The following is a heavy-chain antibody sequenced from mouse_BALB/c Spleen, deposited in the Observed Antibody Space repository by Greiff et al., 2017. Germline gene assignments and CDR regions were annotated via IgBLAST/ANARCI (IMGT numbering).Heavy chain of an antibody. CDR2: IRNKANGYTT. V-gene: IGHV7-3*02. D-gene: IGHD3-3*01. J-gene: IGHJ4*01. CDR1: GFTFTDYY. CDR3: ARDRGGARNYAMDD. Sequence: EVKLVESGGGLVQPGGSLRLSCATSGFTFTDYYMSWVRQPPGKALEWLGFIRNKANGYTTEYSASVKGRFTISRDNSQSILYLQMNTLRAEDSATYYCARDRGGARNYAMDDWGQGTSVTVSS.